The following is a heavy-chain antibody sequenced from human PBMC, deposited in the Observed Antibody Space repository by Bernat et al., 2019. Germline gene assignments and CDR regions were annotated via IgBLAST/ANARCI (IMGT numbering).Heavy chain of an antibody. J-gene: IGHJ6*03. CDR2: IYYSGST. CDR1: GGSISSYY. Sequence: QVQLQESGPGLVKPSETLSLTCTVSGGSISSYYWSWIRQPPGKGLEWIGYIYYSGSTNYNPSLKSRVTTSVDTSKNQFSLKLRSVTAADTAVYYCARGTSTSAPYMDVWGKGTTVTVSS. V-gene: IGHV4-59*08. CDR3: ARGTSTSAPYMDV.